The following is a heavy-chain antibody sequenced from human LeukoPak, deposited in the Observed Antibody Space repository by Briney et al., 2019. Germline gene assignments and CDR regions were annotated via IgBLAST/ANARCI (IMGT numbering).Heavy chain of an antibody. CDR1: GFTFSSYS. CDR2: ISSSSSYI. CDR3: ARVKTCSSTSCYPHFDY. V-gene: IGHV3-21*01. D-gene: IGHD2-2*01. J-gene: IGHJ4*02. Sequence: PGGSLRLSCAASGFTFSSYSMNWVRQAPGKGLEWVSSISSSSSYIYYADSVKGRFTISRDNARNSLYLQMNSLRAEDTAVYYCARVKTCSSTSCYPHFDYWGQGTLVTVSS.